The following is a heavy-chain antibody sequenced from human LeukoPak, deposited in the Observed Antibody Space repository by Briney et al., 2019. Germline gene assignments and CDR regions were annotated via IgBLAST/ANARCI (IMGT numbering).Heavy chain of an antibody. Sequence: SETLSLTCTVSGGSLSSYYWGWIRQPPGKGLEWIGYIYYSGSTNYNPSLKSRVTISVDKSKNQFSLKLSSVTAADTAVYYCARVAVHLGELSFYYYYGMDVWGQGTTVTVSS. CDR1: GGSLSSYY. D-gene: IGHD3-16*02. J-gene: IGHJ6*02. CDR3: ARVAVHLGELSFYYYYGMDV. CDR2: IYYSGST. V-gene: IGHV4-59*08.